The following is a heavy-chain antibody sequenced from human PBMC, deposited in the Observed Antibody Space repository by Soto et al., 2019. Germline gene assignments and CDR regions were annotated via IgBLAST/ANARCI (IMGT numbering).Heavy chain of an antibody. CDR3: ARGRKFPQLQKYYYYGMDV. CDR1: GGSFSGYY. J-gene: IGHJ6*02. V-gene: IGHV4-34*01. CDR2: INHSGST. D-gene: IGHD1-1*01. Sequence: SETLSLTCAVYGGSFSGYYWSWIRQPPGKGLEWIGEINHSGSTNYNPSLKSRVTISVDTSKNQFSLKLSSVTAADTAVYYCARGRKFPQLQKYYYYGMDVWGQGTTVTVSS.